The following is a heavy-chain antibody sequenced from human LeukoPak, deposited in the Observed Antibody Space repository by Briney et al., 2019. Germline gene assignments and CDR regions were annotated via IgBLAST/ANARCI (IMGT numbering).Heavy chain of an antibody. J-gene: IGHJ5*02. CDR2: INPNSGGT. Sequence: GASVKVSCKASGYTFTGYYMHWVRQAPGQGLEWMGRINPNSGGTNYAQKFQGRVTMTRDTPISTAYMELSRLRSDDTAVYYCARDLGQWLTNWFDPWGQGTLVTVSS. D-gene: IGHD6-19*01. CDR1: GYTFTGYY. CDR3: ARDLGQWLTNWFDP. V-gene: IGHV1-2*06.